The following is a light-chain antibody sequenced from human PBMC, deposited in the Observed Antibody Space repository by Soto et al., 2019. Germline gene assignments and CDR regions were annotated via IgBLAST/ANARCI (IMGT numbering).Light chain of an antibody. Sequence: DIQMTQSPSSLSPSVGDRVTITCRASQDIGKFLNWYQQKPGKAPKLLIYDASNLQTGVPSRFSGSGSGTHFTFTISSLQPEDSASYYCHQYGSSPRTFGQGTKLEIK. CDR1: QDIGKF. CDR3: HQYGSSPRT. CDR2: DAS. V-gene: IGKV1-33*01. J-gene: IGKJ2*01.